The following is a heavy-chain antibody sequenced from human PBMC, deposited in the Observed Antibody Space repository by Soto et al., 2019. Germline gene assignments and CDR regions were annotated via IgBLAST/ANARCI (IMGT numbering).Heavy chain of an antibody. CDR3: VKGVESVVTAPDY. V-gene: IGHV3-23*01. J-gene: IGHJ4*02. CDR2: IRGSGDSI. CDR1: GFTFSSYT. Sequence: GGSLRLSCAASGFTFSSYTMAWVSQAPGKGLEWVSRIRGSGDSIHYEDSVKGRFTISRDNSKDTLFLEMNSLRVDDMALYYCVKGVESVVTAPDYWGQGTLVTVSS. D-gene: IGHD3-3*01.